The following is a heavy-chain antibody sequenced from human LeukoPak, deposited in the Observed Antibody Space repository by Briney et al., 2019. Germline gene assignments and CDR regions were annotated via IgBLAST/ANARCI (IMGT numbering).Heavy chain of an antibody. V-gene: IGHV4-38-2*01. CDR2: IYHSGST. D-gene: IGHD7-27*01. CDR3: ARLRMGMGSVDY. CDR1: GYSISSGYY. J-gene: IGHJ4*02. Sequence: SQTLSLTCAVSGYSISSGYYWGWIRQPPGKGLEWIGSIYHSGSTYYNPSLKSRVTISVDTSKNQFSLKLSSVTAADTAVYYCARLRMGMGSVDYWGQGTLVTVSS.